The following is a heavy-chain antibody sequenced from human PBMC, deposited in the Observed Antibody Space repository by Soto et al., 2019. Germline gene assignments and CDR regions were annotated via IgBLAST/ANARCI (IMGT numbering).Heavy chain of an antibody. CDR3: ARSDNRNSLYGVDV. D-gene: IGHD1-7*01. Sequence: QVQLQQWGAGLLKPSETLSLTCAVNGGSLSGYYWSWIRQSPGKGLEWIGEISHRGSSDYNPSLKSRVTISIDASKNHVTLELTSVTAADTAVYYCARSDNRNSLYGVDVWGQGTAVTVSS. CDR2: ISHRGSS. V-gene: IGHV4-34*01. CDR1: GGSLSGYY. J-gene: IGHJ6*02.